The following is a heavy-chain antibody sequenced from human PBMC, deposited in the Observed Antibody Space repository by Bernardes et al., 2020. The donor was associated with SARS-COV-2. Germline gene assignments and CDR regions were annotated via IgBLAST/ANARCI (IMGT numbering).Heavy chain of an antibody. Sequence: ASVKVSCKASGDTLSNYYMHWVRQAPGQGLEWMGIINPSGDSTRYAQRFQGRVLVTRDTSTSTVYLELSSLRSEDTAVYYCARAVPGIDALEIWGQGTMVTVSS. J-gene: IGHJ3*02. CDR1: GDTLSNYY. D-gene: IGHD6-19*01. CDR2: INPSGDST. CDR3: ARAVPGIDALEI. V-gene: IGHV1-46*01.